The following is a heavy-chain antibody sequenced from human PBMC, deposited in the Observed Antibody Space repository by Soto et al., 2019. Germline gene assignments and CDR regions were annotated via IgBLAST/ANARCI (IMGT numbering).Heavy chain of an antibody. CDR2: ISGSGCST. J-gene: IGHJ4*02. D-gene: IGHD6-13*01. CDR3: AKDQGSSWYEIDY. V-gene: IGHV3-23*01. Sequence: VQLLESGGGLVQPGGSLRLSCAASGFTFSNYAVTWVRQAPGKGLEWVSTISGSGCSTYYADSVKGRFTISRDNSKNTLYLQMNSLRAEDTAVYYCAKDQGSSWYEIDYWGQGTLVTVSS. CDR1: GFTFSNYA.